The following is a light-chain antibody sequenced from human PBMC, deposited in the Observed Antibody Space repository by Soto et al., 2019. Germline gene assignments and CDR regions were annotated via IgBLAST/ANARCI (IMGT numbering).Light chain of an antibody. J-gene: IGKJ4*01. CDR1: QSVGTY. CDR3: QKRSDWPRA. V-gene: IGKV3-11*01. Sequence: EIVLTQSRATLSLSPGERATLSCRASQSVGTYLVWYQQKPGQAPRLLIYDASKRATGIPERFSGSGSGTDFTLTISSLEPEDVAVYYCQKRSDWPRAFGGGTKVE. CDR2: DAS.